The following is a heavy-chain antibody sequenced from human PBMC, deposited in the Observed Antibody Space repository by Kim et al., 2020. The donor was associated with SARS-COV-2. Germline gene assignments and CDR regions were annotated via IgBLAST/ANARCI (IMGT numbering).Heavy chain of an antibody. J-gene: IGHJ6*02. CDR3: ARDLSGYYYYGMDV. Sequence: AQKFQGRCTMTGDTSTSTFYMELSSLRSEDTAVYYCARDLSGYYYYGMDVWGQGTTVTVSS. V-gene: IGHV1-46*01. D-gene: IGHD1-26*01.